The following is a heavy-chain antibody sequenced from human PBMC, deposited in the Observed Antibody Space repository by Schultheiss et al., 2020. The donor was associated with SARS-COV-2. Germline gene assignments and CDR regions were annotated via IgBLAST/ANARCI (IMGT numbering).Heavy chain of an antibody. CDR3: ASPSGPTGYLNSAYSSSWYTLFPKDYGMDV. CDR2: INHSGST. V-gene: IGHV4-34*01. D-gene: IGHD6-13*01. CDR1: GGSFSGYY. Sequence: SETLSLTCAVYGGSFSGYYWSWIRQPPGKGLEWIGEINHSGSTNYNPSLKSRVTISVDTSKNQFSLKLSSVTAADTAVYYCASPSGPTGYLNSAYSSSWYTLFPKDYGMDVWGQGTTVTVSS. J-gene: IGHJ6*02.